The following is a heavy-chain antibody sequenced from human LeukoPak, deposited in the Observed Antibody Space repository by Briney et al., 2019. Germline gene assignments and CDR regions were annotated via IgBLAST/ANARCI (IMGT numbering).Heavy chain of an antibody. CDR3: ARAYSSSFNFDY. V-gene: IGHV3-66*01. CDR1: GVTVSSNY. CDR2: IYSGGNT. D-gene: IGHD6-6*01. Sequence: GGSLSLSCAASGVTVSSNYMSWVRQAPGKGLEWVSVIYSGGNTYYADSVKGRFTISRDNSKNTLYLQMNSLRAEDTAVYYCARAYSSSFNFDYWGQGTLVTVSS. J-gene: IGHJ4*02.